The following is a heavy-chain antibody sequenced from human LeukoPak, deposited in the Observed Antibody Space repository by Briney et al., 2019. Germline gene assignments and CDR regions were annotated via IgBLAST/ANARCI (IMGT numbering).Heavy chain of an antibody. Sequence: PGGSLRLSCAASGFTFSSCGMSWVRQTPGKGLVWVSGISGSGGRTYQADSVKGRFTISRDNSKNTLYLQMSSLRAEDTAVYYCAKSPADYGDDLLDCWGQGTLVTVSS. D-gene: IGHD4-17*01. V-gene: IGHV3-23*01. J-gene: IGHJ4*02. CDR1: GFTFSSCG. CDR3: AKSPADYGDDLLDC. CDR2: ISGSGGRT.